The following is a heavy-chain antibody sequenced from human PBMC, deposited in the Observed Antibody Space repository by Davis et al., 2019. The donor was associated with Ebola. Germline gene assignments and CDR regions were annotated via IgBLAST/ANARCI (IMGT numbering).Heavy chain of an antibody. V-gene: IGHV1-18*01. CDR2: ISAYNGNT. CDR1: GYTFTSYG. D-gene: IGHD1-7*01. Sequence: ASVKVSCKASGYTFTSYGISWVRQAPGQGLEWMGWISAYNGNTNYAQKLQGRVTMTTDTSTSTAYMELRSLRSDDTAVYYCAREGDMGITGTSGAFDIWGQGTLVTVSS. CDR3: AREGDMGITGTSGAFDI. J-gene: IGHJ4*02.